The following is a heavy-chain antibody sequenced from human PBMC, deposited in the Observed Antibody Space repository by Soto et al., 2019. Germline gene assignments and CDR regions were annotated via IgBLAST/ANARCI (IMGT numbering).Heavy chain of an antibody. CDR3: ASSFSGSYFTEQYFDY. CDR1: GFTFSSYA. V-gene: IGHV3-30-3*01. J-gene: IGHJ4*02. Sequence: GGSLRLSCAASGFTFSSYAMHWVRQAPGKGLEWVAVISYDGSNKYYADSVKGRFTISRDNSKNTLYLQMNSLRAGDTAVYYCASSFSGSYFTEQYFDYWGQGTLVTAPQ. D-gene: IGHD1-26*01. CDR2: ISYDGSNK.